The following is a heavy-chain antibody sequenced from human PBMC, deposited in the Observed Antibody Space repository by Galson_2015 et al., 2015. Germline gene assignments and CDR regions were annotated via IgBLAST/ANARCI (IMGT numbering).Heavy chain of an antibody. CDR2: IKQDGSEK. CDR3: AKGGLRFLECYMDV. Sequence: SLRLSCAASGFTFSSYWMSWVRQAPGKGLERVANIKQDGSEKYYVDSVKGRFTISRDNAKNSLYLQMNSLRAEDTAVYYCAKGGLRFLECYMDVWGKGTTVTVSS. V-gene: IGHV3-7*03. CDR1: GFTFSSYW. D-gene: IGHD3-3*01. J-gene: IGHJ6*03.